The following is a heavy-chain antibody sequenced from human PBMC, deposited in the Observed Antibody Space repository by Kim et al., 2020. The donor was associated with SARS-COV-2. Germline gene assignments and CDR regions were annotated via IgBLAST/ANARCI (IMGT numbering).Heavy chain of an antibody. J-gene: IGHJ6*02. D-gene: IGHD3-16*01. Sequence: DSVKGRFTISRDKSKNTVYLQMNSLRAEDTAVYYCARGSDVVYTGTCGMDGWGQGTTVTVSS. V-gene: IGHV3-30*07. CDR3: ARGSDVVYTGTCGMDG.